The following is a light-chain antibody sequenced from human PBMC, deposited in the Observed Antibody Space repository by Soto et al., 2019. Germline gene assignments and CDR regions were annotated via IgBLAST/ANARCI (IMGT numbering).Light chain of an antibody. CDR3: QTWGTDIVV. CDR2: LNSDGSH. CDR1: SGHSSYA. J-gene: IGLJ2*01. V-gene: IGLV4-69*01. Sequence: QRVLTQSPSASASLGASVKLTCTLSSGHSSYAIAWHQQQPEKGPRYLMKLNSDGSHSKGDGIPDRFSGSSSGAERYLTISSLQSEDEADYYCQTWGTDIVVFGGGTKLTVL.